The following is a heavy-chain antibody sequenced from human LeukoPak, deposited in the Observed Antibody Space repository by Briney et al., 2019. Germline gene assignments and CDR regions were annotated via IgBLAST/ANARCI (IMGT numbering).Heavy chain of an antibody. CDR3: ARRRYSGSPDAFDI. CDR1: GGSISSSSYY. D-gene: IGHD1-26*01. V-gene: IGHV4-39*07. J-gene: IGHJ3*02. Sequence: SETLSLTCTVSGGSISSSSYYWGWIRQPPGKGLEWIGSIYYSGSTYYNPSLKSRVTISVDTSKNQFSLKLSSVTAADTAVYYCARRRYSGSPDAFDIWGQGTMVTVSS. CDR2: IYYSGST.